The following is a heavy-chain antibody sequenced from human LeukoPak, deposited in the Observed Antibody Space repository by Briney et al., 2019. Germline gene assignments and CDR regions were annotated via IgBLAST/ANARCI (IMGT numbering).Heavy chain of an antibody. CDR1: RFTFRSYG. D-gene: IGHD6-13*01. V-gene: IGHV3-33*01. J-gene: IGHJ4*02. CDR2: IWNAGSNK. Sequence: GGSLRLSRAASRFTFRSYGMHWVPEAPGKGRGWVAVIWNAGSNKYYADSVKGRFTLSRDNSKNTLYLQMNSLRAEDTAVYYCAREGGTSAAGTEFDYWGQGTPVTVSS. CDR3: AREGGTSAAGTEFDY.